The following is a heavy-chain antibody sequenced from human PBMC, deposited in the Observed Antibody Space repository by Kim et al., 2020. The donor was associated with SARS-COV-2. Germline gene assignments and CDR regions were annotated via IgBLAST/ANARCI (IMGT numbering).Heavy chain of an antibody. Sequence: GGSLRLSCAASGFTFSSYGMHWVRQAPGKGLEWVAVISYDGSNKYYADSVKGRFTISRDNSKNTLYLQMNSLRAEDTAVYYCAKDRMKGRGFDYYYYGMDVWGQGTTVTVSS. CDR3: AKDRMKGRGFDYYYYGMDV. D-gene: IGHD3-10*01. J-gene: IGHJ6*02. CDR2: ISYDGSNK. CDR1: GFTFSSYG. V-gene: IGHV3-30*18.